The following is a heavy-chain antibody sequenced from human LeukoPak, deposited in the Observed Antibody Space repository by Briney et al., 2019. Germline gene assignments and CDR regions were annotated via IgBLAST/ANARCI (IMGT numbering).Heavy chain of an antibody. CDR2: ISYGGSNK. Sequence: GGSLRLSCAASGFTFSSYDMHWVRQAPGKGLEWVAVISYGGSNKYYADSVKGRFTISRDNSKNTLYLQMNSLRAEDTGVYYCAKDRGYEAAAGNWFDPWGQGTLVTVSS. CDR3: AKDRGYEAAAGNWFDP. CDR1: GFTFSSYD. D-gene: IGHD6-13*01. V-gene: IGHV3-30*18. J-gene: IGHJ5*02.